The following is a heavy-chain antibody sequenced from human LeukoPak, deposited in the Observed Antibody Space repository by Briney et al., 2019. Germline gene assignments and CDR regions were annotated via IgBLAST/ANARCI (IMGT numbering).Heavy chain of an antibody. D-gene: IGHD4-17*01. V-gene: IGHV1-69*13. CDR1: GGTFSSYA. Sequence: GASVKVSCKASGGTFSSYAISWVRQAPGQGLEWMGGIIPIFGTANYAQKFQGRVTITADESTSTAYMELSSLRSDDTAVYYCARVSPNTVTTFQYFDYWGQGTLVTVSS. J-gene: IGHJ4*02. CDR2: IIPIFGTA. CDR3: ARVSPNTVTTFQYFDY.